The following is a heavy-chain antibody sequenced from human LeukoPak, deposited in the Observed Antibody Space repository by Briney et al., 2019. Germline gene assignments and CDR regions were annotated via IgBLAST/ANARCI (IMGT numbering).Heavy chain of an antibody. CDR2: INPNSGGT. CDR3: ARARYYDSSGYYFYYFDY. CDR1: GYTFTGYY. D-gene: IGHD3-22*01. V-gene: IGHV1-2*02. J-gene: IGHJ4*02. Sequence: GASVKVSCKASGYTFTGYYMHWVRQAPGQGLEWMGWINPNSGGTNYAQKFQGRVTMTRDTSISTAYMELSRLRSDDTAVYYCARARYYDSSGYYFYYFDYWGQGTLVTVSS.